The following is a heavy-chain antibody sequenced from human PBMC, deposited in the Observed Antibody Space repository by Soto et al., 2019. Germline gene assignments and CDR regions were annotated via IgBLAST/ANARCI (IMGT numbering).Heavy chain of an antibody. CDR1: GFTFSSYG. CDR2: ISYDGSNK. D-gene: IGHD6-19*01. Sequence: QVQLVESGGGVVQPGRSLRLSCAASGFTFSSYGMHWVRQAPGKGLEWVAVISYDGSNKYYADSVKGRFTISRDNSKNTLYLQMNSLRAEDTAVYYCAKDSPFKDSSGQPYYYYYGMDVWGQGTTVTVSS. J-gene: IGHJ6*02. V-gene: IGHV3-30*18. CDR3: AKDSPFKDSSGQPYYYYYGMDV.